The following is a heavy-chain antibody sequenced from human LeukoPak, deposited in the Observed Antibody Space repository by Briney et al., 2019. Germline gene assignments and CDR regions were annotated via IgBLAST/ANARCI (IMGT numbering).Heavy chain of an antibody. CDR3: AKVYNRYDFWSGYPQYFQH. V-gene: IGHV3-23*01. J-gene: IGHJ1*01. D-gene: IGHD3-3*01. CDR2: ISGSGGST. Sequence: PGGSLRLSCAASGFTFDDYGMHWVRQAPGKGLEWVSAISGSGGSTYYADSVKGRFTISRDNSKNTLYLQMNSLRAEDTAVYYCAKVYNRYDFWSGYPQYFQHWGQDTLVTVSS. CDR1: GFTFDDYG.